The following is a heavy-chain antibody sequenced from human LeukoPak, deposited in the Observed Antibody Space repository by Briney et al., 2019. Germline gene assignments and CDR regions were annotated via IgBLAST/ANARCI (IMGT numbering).Heavy chain of an antibody. CDR1: GYTFTSYG. J-gene: IGHJ4*02. D-gene: IGHD2-21*01. V-gene: IGHV1-18*01. Sequence: ASVNVSCKASGYTFTSYGISWVRQAPGQGLEWMGWISPYNGNTNYAPKLQGRVTMTTDTATSTAYMELPSLTSDDTAVYYCARDRQCGYWGQGTLVTVSS. CDR2: ISPYNGNT. CDR3: ARDRQCGY.